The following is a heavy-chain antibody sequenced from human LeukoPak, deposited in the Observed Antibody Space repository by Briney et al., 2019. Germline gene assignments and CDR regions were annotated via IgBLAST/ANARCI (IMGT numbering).Heavy chain of an antibody. J-gene: IGHJ4*02. D-gene: IGHD5-18*01. V-gene: IGHV4-59*04. CDR2: IFHNGNT. CDR3: ARIEDVTRGYNHAYYFDY. CDR1: GGAISTYY. Sequence: SETLSLTCTVSGGAISTYYWGWIRQPPGKGLEWIGNIFHNGNTYYNPSLKSRVTMSIDTSKKQFSLKLRTATAADTAVYYCARIEDVTRGYNHAYYFDYWGQGTLVTVSS.